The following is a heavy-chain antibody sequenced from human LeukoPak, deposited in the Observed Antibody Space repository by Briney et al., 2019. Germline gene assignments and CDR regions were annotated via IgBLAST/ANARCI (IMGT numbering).Heavy chain of an antibody. Sequence: GGSLRLSCAASGFTFSNYAMSWVRQAPGKGLEWVSAISNTGSDTYYADSVRGRFTISRDNSENTLYLQMNNLRAEDTAIHYCAKVPYSDYGSGRPPFMDVWGQGTTVAVSS. CDR2: ISNTGSDT. CDR3: AKVPYSDYGSGRPPFMDV. J-gene: IGHJ6*02. D-gene: IGHD3-10*01. V-gene: IGHV3-23*01. CDR1: GFTFSNYA.